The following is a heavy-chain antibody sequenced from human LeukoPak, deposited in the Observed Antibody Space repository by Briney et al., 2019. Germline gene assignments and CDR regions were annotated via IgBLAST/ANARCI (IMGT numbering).Heavy chain of an antibody. CDR3: AREALSSSWGTDY. Sequence: GGSLRLSCAASGFTFSSYSMNWVRQAPGKGLEWVSYISSSSSTIYYADSVKGRFTISRDNAKNSLYLQMNSLRAEDTAVYYCAREALSSSWGTDYWGQGTLVTVSS. J-gene: IGHJ4*02. CDR1: GFTFSSYS. V-gene: IGHV3-48*01. CDR2: ISSSSSTI. D-gene: IGHD6-13*01.